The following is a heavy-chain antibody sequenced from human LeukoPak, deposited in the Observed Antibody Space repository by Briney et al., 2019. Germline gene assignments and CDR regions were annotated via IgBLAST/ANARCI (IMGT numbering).Heavy chain of an antibody. J-gene: IGHJ3*02. V-gene: IGHV3-11*01. Sequence: GGSLRLSCAASGFTFSDYYMSWIRQAPGKGLEWVSYISSSGSTIYYADSVKGRFTISRDNAKNSLYLQMDSLRAEDTAVYYCARGDYCESSGDAFDIWGQGTMVTVSS. CDR2: ISSSGSTI. D-gene: IGHD3-22*01. CDR1: GFTFSDYY. CDR3: ARGDYCESSGDAFDI.